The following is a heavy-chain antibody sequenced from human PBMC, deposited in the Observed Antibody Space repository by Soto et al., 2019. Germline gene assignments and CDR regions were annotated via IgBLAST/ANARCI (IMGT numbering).Heavy chain of an antibody. J-gene: IGHJ4*02. CDR1: GFTFSGST. CDR3: TRQHLDVPVASAIDY. CDR2: IPSKTNTYAT. Sequence: EVQLVESGGGLVQPGGSLKLSCAASGFTFSGSTIHWVRQTSGKGLEWVGRIPSKTNTYATAYAASVKGRFTISRDDSKNTAYLQMDSLKTEGPAVYYCTRQHLDVPVASAIDYWGQGTLVTVSS. D-gene: IGHD6-19*01. V-gene: IGHV3-73*02.